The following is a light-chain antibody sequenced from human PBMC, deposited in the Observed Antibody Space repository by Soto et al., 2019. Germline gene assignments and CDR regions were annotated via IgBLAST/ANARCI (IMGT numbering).Light chain of an antibody. Sequence: DIVMTQSPAYLAVSLGGRATINCKSSQSLFFSVNKINYLAWYQQKPGQPPKLLISWASDRDYGVPERFSGSGSGTDFTLTISSVQAEDVAVYYCQQFYNTPPYTFGQGTRLEIK. J-gene: IGKJ2*01. CDR1: QSLFFSVNKINY. CDR3: QQFYNTPPYT. V-gene: IGKV4-1*01. CDR2: WAS.